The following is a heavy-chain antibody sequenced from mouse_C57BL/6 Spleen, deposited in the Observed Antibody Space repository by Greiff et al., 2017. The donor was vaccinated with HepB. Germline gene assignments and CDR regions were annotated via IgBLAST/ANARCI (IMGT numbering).Heavy chain of an antibody. CDR2: INPSSGYT. Sequence: QVQLQQSGAELARPGASVKMSCKASGYTFTSYTMHWVKQRPGQGLEWIGYINPSSGYTKYNQKFKDKATLTADKSSSTAYMQLSSLTSEDSAVYYSAREAVYCFDYWGQGTTLTVSS. CDR1: GYTFTSYT. V-gene: IGHV1-4*01. J-gene: IGHJ2*01. CDR3: AREAVYCFDY.